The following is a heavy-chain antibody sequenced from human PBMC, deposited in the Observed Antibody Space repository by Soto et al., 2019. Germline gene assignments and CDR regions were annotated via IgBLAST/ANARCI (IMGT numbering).Heavy chain of an antibody. D-gene: IGHD2-2*01. Sequence: GGSLRLSCAASGFTFGSYWMSWTRQAPGKGLEWVANMKQDGTEKYYVDSVKGRFTISGDNAKNSLYLQMNSLRAEDTAVYYCARFATSPFDYWYFDLWGRGALVTVSS. CDR3: ARFATSPFDYWYFDL. V-gene: IGHV3-7*03. CDR1: GFTFGSYW. J-gene: IGHJ2*01. CDR2: MKQDGTEK.